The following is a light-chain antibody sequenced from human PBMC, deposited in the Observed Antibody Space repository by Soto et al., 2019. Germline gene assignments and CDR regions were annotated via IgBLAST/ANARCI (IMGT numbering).Light chain of an antibody. V-gene: IGKV3-20*01. CDR1: QSVTSSY. Sequence: EIVMTQSPATLSVSPGGRATLSCRSSQSVTSSYLAWYQQKPGQAPRLLIYGASSRATGIPDRFSGSGSGTGFTLTINRLEPEDFAVYYCQQYGSSPNTFGQGTRLEIK. CDR2: GAS. J-gene: IGKJ5*01. CDR3: QQYGSSPNT.